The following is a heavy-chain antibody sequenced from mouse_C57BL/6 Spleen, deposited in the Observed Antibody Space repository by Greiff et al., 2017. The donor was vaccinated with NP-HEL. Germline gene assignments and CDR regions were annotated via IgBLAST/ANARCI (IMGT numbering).Heavy chain of an antibody. Sequence: EVKVVESGGGLVKPGGSLELSCAASGFTFSSYAMSWVRQTPEKRLEWVATISDGGSYTYYPDNVKGRFTISRDNAKNNLYLQMSHLKSEDTAMYYCAREDWDDYAMDYWGQGTSVTVSS. CDR1: GFTFSSYA. J-gene: IGHJ4*01. CDR2: ISDGGSYT. D-gene: IGHD4-1*01. CDR3: AREDWDDYAMDY. V-gene: IGHV5-4*01.